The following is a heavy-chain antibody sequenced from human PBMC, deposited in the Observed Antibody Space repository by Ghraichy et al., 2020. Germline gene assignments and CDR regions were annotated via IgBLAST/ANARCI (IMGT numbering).Heavy chain of an antibody. V-gene: IGHV4-59*01. D-gene: IGHD6-13*01. CDR1: GGSISNNY. CDR2: IDDSGST. CDR3: ARIAAAGTVAYYSGMDV. Sequence: SQTLSLTCTVSGGSISNNYWNWVRQSPGEGLEWIGNIDDSGSTNYNPSLKSRVTISADTSKKQFSLELTSVTAADTAVYYCARIAAAGTVAYYSGMDVWGQGTTVTVSS. J-gene: IGHJ6*02.